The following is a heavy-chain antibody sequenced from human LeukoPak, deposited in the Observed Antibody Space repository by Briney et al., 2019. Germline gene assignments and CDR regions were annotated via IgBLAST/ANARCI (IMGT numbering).Heavy chain of an antibody. CDR3: ACALGDYGDYFDY. Sequence: GSSVKVSCKASGETFISYAISWVRQAPGQGLEWMGGNIPIFGTANYAQKFQGRVTITTDESTSTAYMELIKLRSDRTYVYYCACALGDYGDYFDYWGQGTLVTVSS. J-gene: IGHJ4*02. D-gene: IGHD4-17*01. CDR1: GETFISYA. V-gene: IGHV1-69*05. CDR2: NIPIFGTA.